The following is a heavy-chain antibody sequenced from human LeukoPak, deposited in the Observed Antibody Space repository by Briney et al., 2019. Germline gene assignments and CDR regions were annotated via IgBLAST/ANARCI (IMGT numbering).Heavy chain of an antibody. CDR2: INPKSGGT. CDR3: ARGPRIAVAGTSY. CDR1: GYTFTGYY. J-gene: IGHJ4*02. D-gene: IGHD6-19*01. V-gene: IGHV1-2*02. Sequence: ASVKVSCKASGYTFTGYYMHWVRQAPGQGLEWMGWINPKSGGTNYAQTFQSRVAMTRDTSISTAYMEVSRLRSGDTAIYYCARGPRIAVAGTSYWGQGTLVTVSS.